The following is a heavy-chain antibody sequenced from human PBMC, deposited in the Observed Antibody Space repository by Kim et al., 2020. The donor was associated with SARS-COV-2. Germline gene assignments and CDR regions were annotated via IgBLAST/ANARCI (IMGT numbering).Heavy chain of an antibody. V-gene: IGHV3-11*06. Sequence: GGSLRLSCAASGFTFSDYYMSWIRQAPGKGLEWVSYISSSSSYTNYADSVKGRFTISRDNAKNSLYLQMNSLRAEDTAVYYCARTMVRGVPAAYYFDYWGQGTLVTVSS. CDR1: GFTFSDYY. D-gene: IGHD3-10*01. CDR2: ISSSSSYT. J-gene: IGHJ4*02. CDR3: ARTMVRGVPAAYYFDY.